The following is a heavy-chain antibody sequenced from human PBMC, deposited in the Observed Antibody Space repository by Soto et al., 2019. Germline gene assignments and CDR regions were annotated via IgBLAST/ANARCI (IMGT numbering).Heavy chain of an antibody. Sequence: GGSLRLYCAASGFTFSNYGMSWVRQAPGKGLEWVSAIGSSGGTTYYADSVRGRFTISRDNSKNTLYLQMNSLRAEDTAVYYCAKVGPAAGLDYWGQGTLVTVSS. CDR2: IGSSGGTT. J-gene: IGHJ4*02. V-gene: IGHV3-23*01. CDR1: GFTFSNYG. CDR3: AKVGPAAGLDY. D-gene: IGHD6-13*01.